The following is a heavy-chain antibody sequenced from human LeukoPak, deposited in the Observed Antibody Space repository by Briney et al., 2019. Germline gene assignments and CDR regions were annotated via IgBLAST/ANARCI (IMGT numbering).Heavy chain of an antibody. CDR1: GFTVSSYY. CDR3: AKGRSHLWFGELWY. D-gene: IGHD3-10*01. Sequence: GGSLRLSCAASGFTVSSYYMSWVRQAPGKGLEWVSAISGSGGSTYYADSVKGRFTISRDNSKNTLYLQMNSLRAEDTAVYYCAKGRSHLWFGELWYWGQGTLVTVSS. J-gene: IGHJ4*02. CDR2: ISGSGGST. V-gene: IGHV3-23*01.